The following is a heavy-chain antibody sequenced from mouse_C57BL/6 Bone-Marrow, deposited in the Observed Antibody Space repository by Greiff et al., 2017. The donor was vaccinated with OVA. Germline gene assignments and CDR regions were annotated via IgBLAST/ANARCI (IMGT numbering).Heavy chain of an antibody. D-gene: IGHD2-3*01. Sequence: QVQLQQPGAELVKPGASVKLSCKASGYTFTSYWMHWVKQRPGQGLEWIGMIHPNSGSTNYNEKFKSKATLTVDKSSSTAYMQLSSLTSEDSAVYYCAGDDGDYAPDYWGQGTTLTVSS. J-gene: IGHJ2*01. CDR2: IHPNSGST. CDR1: GYTFTSYW. V-gene: IGHV1-64*01. CDR3: AGDDGDYAPDY.